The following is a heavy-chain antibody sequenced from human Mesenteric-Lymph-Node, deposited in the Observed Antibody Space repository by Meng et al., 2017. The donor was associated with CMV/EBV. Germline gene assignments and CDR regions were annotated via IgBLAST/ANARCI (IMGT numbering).Heavy chain of an antibody. J-gene: IGHJ4*02. CDR2: INEDGSYN. CDR3: ARDPDTSSKIDY. Sequence: GGSLRLSCAASGFTFSSYWMSWVRQAPGKGLEWVAHINEDGSYNRYVDSVKGRFTISRDNAKNSLYLQMNSLRAEDTALYYCARDPDTSSKIDYWGQGTLVTVSS. D-gene: IGHD6-6*01. CDR1: GFTFSSYW. V-gene: IGHV3-7*01.